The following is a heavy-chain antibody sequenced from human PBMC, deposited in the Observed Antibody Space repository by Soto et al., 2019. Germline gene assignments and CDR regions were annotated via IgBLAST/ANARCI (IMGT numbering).Heavy chain of an antibody. Sequence: PSETLSLTCSVSGGSVTSGGYHWGWIRQPPGKGLEWIGSIYYSGSTYYNPSLKSRVTISVDTSKNQFSLKLSSVTAADTAVYYCARRTPGAGRIQLWGFDYWGQGTLVTVSS. CDR1: GGSVTSGGYH. CDR3: ARRTPGAGRIQLWGFDY. CDR2: IYYSGST. J-gene: IGHJ4*02. D-gene: IGHD5-18*01. V-gene: IGHV4-39*01.